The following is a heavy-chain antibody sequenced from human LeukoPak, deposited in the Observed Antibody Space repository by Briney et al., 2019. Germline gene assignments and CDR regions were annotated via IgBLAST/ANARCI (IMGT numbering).Heavy chain of an antibody. CDR2: ISFDGTNK. CDR1: GLTFSIYA. Sequence: GRSLRLSCAASGLTFSIYAMHWVRQAPGKGLEWVAIISFDGTNKYYADSVRGRFTISRDNSKNTLYLQMNSLRAEDTAVYYCAKVWEWFGYFDYWGQGTLVTVSS. V-gene: IGHV3-30*18. J-gene: IGHJ4*02. CDR3: AKVWEWFGYFDY. D-gene: IGHD3-10*01.